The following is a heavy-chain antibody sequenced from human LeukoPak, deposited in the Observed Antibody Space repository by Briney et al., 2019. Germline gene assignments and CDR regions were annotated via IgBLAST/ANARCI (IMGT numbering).Heavy chain of an antibody. CDR3: ARMYYYGSGSQDY. D-gene: IGHD3-10*01. V-gene: IGHV3-48*03. J-gene: IGHJ4*02. Sequence: GGSLRLSCAASGFTFSSYEMNWVRQAPGKGLGWVSYISSSGKTIYYAESLKGRFTISRDNARDSLYLQMNSLRTEDTAVYYCARMYYYGSGSQDYWGQGTLVTVSS. CDR2: ISSSGKTI. CDR1: GFTFSSYE.